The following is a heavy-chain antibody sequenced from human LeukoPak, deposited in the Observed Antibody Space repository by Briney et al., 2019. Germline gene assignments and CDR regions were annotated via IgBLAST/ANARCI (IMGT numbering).Heavy chain of an antibody. CDR3: AKDKSIFAVGLNWFDP. Sequence: PGGSLRLSCAASGFTFSSYAMSWVRQSPGKGLEWVSAISGSGGSTYYADSVKGRFTISRDNSKNTLYLQMNSLRAEDTAVYYCAKDKSIFAVGLNWFDPWGQGTLVTVSS. V-gene: IGHV3-23*01. D-gene: IGHD3-3*01. CDR1: GFTFSSYA. CDR2: ISGSGGST. J-gene: IGHJ5*02.